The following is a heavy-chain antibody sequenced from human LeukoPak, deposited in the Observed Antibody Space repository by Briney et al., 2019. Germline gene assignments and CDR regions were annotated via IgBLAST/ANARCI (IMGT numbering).Heavy chain of an antibody. CDR2: IYYSGST. D-gene: IGHD3-22*01. J-gene: IGHJ4*02. Sequence: SETLPLTCTVSGGSISSSSYYWGWIRQPPGKGLEWIGSIYYSGSTYYNPSLKSRVTISVDTSKNQFSLKLSSVTAADTAVYYCARHPTYYYDSSGYYWGQGTLVTVSS. CDR3: ARHPTYYYDSSGYY. V-gene: IGHV4-39*01. CDR1: GGSISSSSYY.